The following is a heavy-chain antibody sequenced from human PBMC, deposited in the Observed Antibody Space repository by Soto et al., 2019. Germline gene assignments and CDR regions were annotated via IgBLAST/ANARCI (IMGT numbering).Heavy chain of an antibody. Sequence: GGSLRLSCAASGFTFSSYGMHWVRQAPGKGLEWVAVIWYDGSNKYYADSVKGRFTISRDNSKNTLYLQMNSLRAEDTAVYYCARDVLWFGELLLHNYYGMDVWGQGTTVTVSS. CDR3: ARDVLWFGELLLHNYYGMDV. V-gene: IGHV3-33*01. D-gene: IGHD3-10*01. CDR2: IWYDGSNK. J-gene: IGHJ6*02. CDR1: GFTFSSYG.